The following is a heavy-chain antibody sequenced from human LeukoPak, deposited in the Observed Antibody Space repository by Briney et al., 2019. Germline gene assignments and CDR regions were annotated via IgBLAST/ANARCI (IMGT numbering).Heavy chain of an antibody. CDR3: ARNILFAFDI. Sequence: PSETLSLTCTVSGGSISSYYWSWLGQPPGKGLEWIGYIYYSGSTNYNPSLKSRVTISVDTSKNQFSLKLSSVTAADTAMYYCARNILFAFDIWGQGTMVTVSS. CDR2: IYYSGST. V-gene: IGHV4-59*01. D-gene: IGHD2/OR15-2a*01. J-gene: IGHJ3*02. CDR1: GGSISSYY.